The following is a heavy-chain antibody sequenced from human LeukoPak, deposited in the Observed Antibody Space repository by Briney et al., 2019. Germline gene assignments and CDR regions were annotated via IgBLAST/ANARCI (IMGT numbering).Heavy chain of an antibody. J-gene: IGHJ4*02. CDR1: GFTFSSYA. CDR2: ISGSGGGT. Sequence: GGSLRLSCAASGFTFSSYAMSWGRQAPGEGLEWVSSISGSGGGTYYADSVKGRFTISRDNSKNTLYLQMNSLRAEDTAVYYCAKDRLASGTADYFDYWGQGTLVTVSS. V-gene: IGHV3-23*01. D-gene: IGHD3-10*01. CDR3: AKDRLASGTADYFDY.